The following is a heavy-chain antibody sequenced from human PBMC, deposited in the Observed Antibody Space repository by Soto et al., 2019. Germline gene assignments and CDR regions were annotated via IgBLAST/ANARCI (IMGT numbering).Heavy chain of an antibody. J-gene: IGHJ4*02. D-gene: IGHD6-6*01. CDR2: IYSGGST. V-gene: IGHV3-66*01. CDR3: ARTSSIAARLADY. Sequence: GGSLRLSCAASGFTVSSNYMSWVRQAPGKGLEWVSVIYSGGSTYYADSVKGRFTISRDNSKNTLYLQVNSLRAEDTAVYYCARTSSIAARLADYWGQGTLVTVSS. CDR1: GFTVSSNY.